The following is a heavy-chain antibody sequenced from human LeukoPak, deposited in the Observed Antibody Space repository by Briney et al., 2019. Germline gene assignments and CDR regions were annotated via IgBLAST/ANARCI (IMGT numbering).Heavy chain of an antibody. D-gene: IGHD3-10*01. Sequence: KTSETLSLTCTVSGGSISSSSYYRGWIRQPPGNGLEWIGSIYYSGSTYYNPSLKSRVTISVDTSKNQFSLKLSSVTAADTAVYYCAKPSNYYGSATDAFDFWGQGTMVTVSS. V-gene: IGHV4-39*07. J-gene: IGHJ3*01. CDR1: GGSISSSSYY. CDR3: AKPSNYYGSATDAFDF. CDR2: IYYSGST.